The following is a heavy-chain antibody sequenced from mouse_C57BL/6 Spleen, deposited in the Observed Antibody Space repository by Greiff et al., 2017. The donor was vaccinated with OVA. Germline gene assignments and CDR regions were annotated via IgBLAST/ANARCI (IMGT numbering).Heavy chain of an antibody. V-gene: IGHV1-15*01. CDR3: TLDDYDGFYAMDY. J-gene: IGHJ4*01. CDR2: IDPETGGT. Sequence: ESGAELVRPGASVTLSCKASGYTFTDYEMHWVKQTPVHGLEWIGAIDPETGGTAYNQKFKGKAILTADKSSSTAYMELRSLTSEDSAVYYCTLDDYDGFYAMDYWGQGTSVTVSS. CDR1: GYTFTDYE. D-gene: IGHD2-4*01.